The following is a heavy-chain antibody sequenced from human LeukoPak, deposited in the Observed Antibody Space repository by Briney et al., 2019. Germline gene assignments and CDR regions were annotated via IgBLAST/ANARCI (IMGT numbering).Heavy chain of an antibody. CDR1: GFTFSDAW. Sequence: PGGSLRLSCAASGFTFSDAWMNWVRQAPGKGLEWVGLIRTKNQGATTDYAAPVRGRFTISRDESKNTLYLQMNSLRTEDTALYYCTTGYTMASHDHYWSQGTLVTVSS. J-gene: IGHJ4*02. CDR2: IRTKNQGATT. V-gene: IGHV3-15*01. D-gene: IGHD5-18*01. CDR3: TTGYTMASHDHY.